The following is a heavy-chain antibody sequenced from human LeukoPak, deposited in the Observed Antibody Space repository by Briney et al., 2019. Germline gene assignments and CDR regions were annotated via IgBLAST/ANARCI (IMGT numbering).Heavy chain of an antibody. CDR2: IYYSGTT. D-gene: IGHD2-15*01. J-gene: IGHJ3*02. Sequence: PSETLSLTCTVSGGSINNDYWSWIRRPPGQGLEWIGYIYYSGTTTNYNPSLKSRVTISVDTSKDQFSLNLSSVTAADTAVYYCARVQRGAAVISYAFDIWGQGTMVTVSS. CDR3: ARVQRGAAVISYAFDI. V-gene: IGHV4-59*01. CDR1: GGSINNDY.